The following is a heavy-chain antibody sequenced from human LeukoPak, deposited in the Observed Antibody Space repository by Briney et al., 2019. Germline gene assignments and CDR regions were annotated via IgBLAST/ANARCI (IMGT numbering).Heavy chain of an antibody. CDR2: INPNSGGT. Sequence: ASVKVSFKASGYTFTGYYMHWVRQAPGQGLEWMGWINPNSGGTDYAQKLQGRVTMTRDTSISTAYMELSRLRSDDTAVYYCARGYSYGSNDYWGQGTLVTVSS. J-gene: IGHJ4*02. CDR3: ARGYSYGSNDY. V-gene: IGHV1-2*02. D-gene: IGHD5-18*01. CDR1: GYTFTGYY.